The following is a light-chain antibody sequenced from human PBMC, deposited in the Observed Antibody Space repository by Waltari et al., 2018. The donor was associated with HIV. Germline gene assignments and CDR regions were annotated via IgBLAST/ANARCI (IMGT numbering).Light chain of an antibody. CDR1: YSNIGTNF. CDR3: ATWDSTLPAWV. Sequence: QSVLTQSPSVSATPGQRVTISCSGGYSNIGTNFVFWYQQFPGMAPKLLIHDDTKRPSGISDRCSGSKSGSSATLGITRLQTGDEGDYYCATWDSTLPAWVFGGGTKVTVV. J-gene: IGLJ3*02. CDR2: DDT. V-gene: IGLV1-51*01.